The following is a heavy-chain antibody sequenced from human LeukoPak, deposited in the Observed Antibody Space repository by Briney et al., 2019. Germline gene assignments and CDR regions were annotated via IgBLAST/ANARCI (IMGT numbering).Heavy chain of an antibody. V-gene: IGHV3-74*01. Sequence: GGSLRLSCAASGFTFSSYWMHWVRQAPGKGLVWVSRINSDGSSTSYADSVKGRFTISRDNAKNTLYLQMNSLRAEDTAVYYCAREYSSSWYSPAGYFDYWGQGTLVTVSS. CDR1: GFTFSSYW. D-gene: IGHD6-13*01. J-gene: IGHJ4*02. CDR2: INSDGSST. CDR3: AREYSSSWYSPAGYFDY.